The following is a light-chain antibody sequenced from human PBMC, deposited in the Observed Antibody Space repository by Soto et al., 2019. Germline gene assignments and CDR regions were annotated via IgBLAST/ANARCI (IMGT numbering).Light chain of an antibody. Sequence: QSALTQPPSASGSPGQAVTISCTGTSRDFGGYNYVSWYQQHPGKAPKLIIYEVTVRPSGVPDRFSGSKSGNTASLTVSGLQAEDEADYYCTSYAGSNNVYVFGTGTKLTVL. CDR2: EVT. CDR1: SRDFGGYNY. J-gene: IGLJ1*01. CDR3: TSYAGSNNVYV. V-gene: IGLV2-8*01.